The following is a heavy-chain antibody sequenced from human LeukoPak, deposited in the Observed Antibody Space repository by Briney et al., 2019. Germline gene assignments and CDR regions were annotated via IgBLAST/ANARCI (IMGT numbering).Heavy chain of an antibody. Sequence: GESLKIACKGSGNSFTSYWIGWVRQMPGKGPERMGLIYPGYSDAKYSPSFQGQVTLSVDTSISTAYLQLGGLRASDTAIYYCVRFALSSSLDHWGQGTLVTVSS. CDR3: VRFALSSSLDH. CDR2: IYPGYSDA. J-gene: IGHJ5*02. D-gene: IGHD6-13*01. CDR1: GNSFTSYW. V-gene: IGHV5-51*01.